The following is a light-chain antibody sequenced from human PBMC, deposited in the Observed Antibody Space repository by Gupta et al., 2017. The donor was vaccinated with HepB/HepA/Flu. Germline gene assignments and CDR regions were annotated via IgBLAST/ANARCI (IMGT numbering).Light chain of an antibody. Sequence: LLTQSPGTLSLFPGESATLSCRSSQSVSVNFLVWYQQKLGQAPRLLFYATSRATDIPDRFSGSGSGTDFTLTIDRLEPEDVGVYYCQQDDTSPYTFGQGTKVEIK. CDR2: ATS. CDR3: QQDDTSPYT. CDR1: QSVSVNF. J-gene: IGKJ1*01. V-gene: IGKV3-20*01.